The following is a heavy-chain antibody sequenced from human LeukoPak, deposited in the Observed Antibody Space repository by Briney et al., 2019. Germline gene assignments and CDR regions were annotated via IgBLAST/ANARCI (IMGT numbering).Heavy chain of an antibody. J-gene: IGHJ6*03. Sequence: SETLSLTCAVYGGSFSGYYWSWIRQPPGKGLEWIGEINHIGSTNYNPSLKSRVPISVDTSKNQFSLKLSSVTAPDTAVYYCARLSSGSYYAYYYYYMDVWGKGTTVTVSS. V-gene: IGHV4-34*01. D-gene: IGHD3-10*01. CDR2: INHIGST. CDR1: GGSFSGYY. CDR3: ARLSSGSYYAYYYYYMDV.